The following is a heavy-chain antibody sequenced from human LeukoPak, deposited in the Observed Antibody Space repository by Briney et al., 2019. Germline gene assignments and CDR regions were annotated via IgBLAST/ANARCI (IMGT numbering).Heavy chain of an antibody. V-gene: IGHV1-46*04. CDR3: ARAYSSSTGFDY. Sequence: ASVKVSCKASGYTFTSYYMQRVRQAPGQGLEWMGIINPIGGSTSYTQKLQGRVTMTRDMSTSTVYMELSSLRSEDTAVYYCARAYSSSTGFDYWGQGTLVTVSS. D-gene: IGHD6-13*01. CDR1: GYTFTSYY. CDR2: INPIGGST. J-gene: IGHJ4*02.